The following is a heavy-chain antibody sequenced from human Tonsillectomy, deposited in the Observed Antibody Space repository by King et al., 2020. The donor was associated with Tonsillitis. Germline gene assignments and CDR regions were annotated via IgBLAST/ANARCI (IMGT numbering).Heavy chain of an antibody. CDR3: AKVSFSGYDFGANAFDI. CDR1: GFTFSSYA. Sequence: VQLVESGGGLVQPGGSLRLSCAASGFTFSSYAMSWVRQAPGKGLEWVSAIRGSGGRTSYADSVKGRFTISRDNSKNTLYLQMNSLRAEDTAVCYCAKVSFSGYDFGANAFDIWGQGTMVTVSS. J-gene: IGHJ3*02. D-gene: IGHD5-12*01. V-gene: IGHV3-23*04. CDR2: IRGSGGRT.